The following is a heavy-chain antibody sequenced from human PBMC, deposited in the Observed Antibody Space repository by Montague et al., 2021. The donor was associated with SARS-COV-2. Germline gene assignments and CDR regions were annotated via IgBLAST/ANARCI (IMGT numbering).Heavy chain of an antibody. CDR2: INHRGTS. V-gene: IGHV4-34*01. D-gene: IGHD3-22*01. CDR1: GGSFSDYY. Sequence: SETLSLTCAVYGGSFSDYYWSWIRQPPGKGLEWIGEINHRGTSKYNPSLKSRVSISLDTSKNQFSLYLSSVTAADTAVYYCARGRQHFNMIVVVRTRGEYYFDYWGQGTLVTVSS. CDR3: ARGRQHFNMIVVVRTRGEYYFDY. J-gene: IGHJ4*02.